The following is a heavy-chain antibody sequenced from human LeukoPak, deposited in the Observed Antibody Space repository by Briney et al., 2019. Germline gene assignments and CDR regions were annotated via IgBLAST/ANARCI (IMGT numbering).Heavy chain of an antibody. D-gene: IGHD2-2*02. V-gene: IGHV4-39*07. Sequence: SETLSLTCTVSGGSISSSSYYWGWIRQPPGKGLEWIGSIYYSGSTYYSPSLKSRVTISVDTSKNQFSLKLSSVTAADTAVYYCARVLIPAAIRNWFDPWGQGTLVTVSS. CDR3: ARVLIPAAIRNWFDP. J-gene: IGHJ5*02. CDR1: GGSISSSSYY. CDR2: IYYSGST.